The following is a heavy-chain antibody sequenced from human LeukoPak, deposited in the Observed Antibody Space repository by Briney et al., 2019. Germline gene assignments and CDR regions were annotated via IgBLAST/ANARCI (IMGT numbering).Heavy chain of an antibody. CDR2: INPSGGST. CDR3: ARNWRAYYSSGYFYY. J-gene: IGHJ4*02. V-gene: IGHV1-46*01. CDR1: GYTFTSYY. D-gene: IGHD3-22*01. Sequence: ASVKVCCKASGYTFTSYYMHWVRQAPGQGLEWMGIINPSGGSTSYAQKFQGRVTMTRDTSTSTVYMELSSLRSEDAAVYYCARNWRAYYSSGYFYYWGQGTLVTVSS.